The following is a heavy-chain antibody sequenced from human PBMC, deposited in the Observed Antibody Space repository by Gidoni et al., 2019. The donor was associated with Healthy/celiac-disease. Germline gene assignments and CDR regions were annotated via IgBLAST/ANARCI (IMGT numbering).Heavy chain of an antibody. CDR2: IYYSGRT. CDR1: GYSISSSNW. J-gene: IGHJ5*02. Sequence: QVQLQESGPGLVKPSDTLSLTCAVSGYSISSSNWWGWIRQPPGKGLEWIGYIYYSGRTYYNPSLKSRVTMSVETSKNQFSLKLSSVTAVDTAVYYCARGPRGHSSGWSNWFDPWGQGTLVTVSS. D-gene: IGHD6-19*01. CDR3: ARGPRGHSSGWSNWFDP. V-gene: IGHV4-28*03.